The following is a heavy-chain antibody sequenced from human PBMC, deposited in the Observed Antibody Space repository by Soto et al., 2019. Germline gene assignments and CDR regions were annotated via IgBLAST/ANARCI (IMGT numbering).Heavy chain of an antibody. D-gene: IGHD4-17*01. CDR2: IYYGGST. V-gene: IGHV4-59*01. Sequence: SETLSLTCTVSCGSISSYYWSWIRQPPGKGLEWIGYIYYGGSTNYNPSLKSRVTISVDTSKNQFSLKLSSVTAADTAVYYCARPADYGDYYRFDYWGQGTLVT. CDR3: ARPADYGDYYRFDY. J-gene: IGHJ4*02. CDR1: CGSISSYY.